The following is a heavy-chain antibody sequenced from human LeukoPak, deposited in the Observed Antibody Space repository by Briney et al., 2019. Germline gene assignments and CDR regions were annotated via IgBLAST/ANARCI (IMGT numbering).Heavy chain of an antibody. CDR3: ARENSYYDSSGYYYGSGYFDY. D-gene: IGHD3-22*01. CDR1: GGSISSSNYY. J-gene: IGHJ4*02. V-gene: IGHV4-61*01. CDR2: IYYSGST. Sequence: PSETLSLTCNVSGGSISSSNYYWGWIRQPPGKGLEWIGYIYYSGSTNYNPSLKSRVTISVDTSKNQFSLKLSSVTAADTAVYYCARENSYYDSSGYYYGSGYFDYWGQGTLVTVSS.